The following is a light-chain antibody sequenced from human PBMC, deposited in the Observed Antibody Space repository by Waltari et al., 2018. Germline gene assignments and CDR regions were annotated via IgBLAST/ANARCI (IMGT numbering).Light chain of an antibody. CDR1: SSDVGSYNL. Sequence: QSALTQTASVSGSPGQSITISCTGTSSDVGSYNLVSWYQQHPGKVPKFMIYEGSERPSGVSNRFSGTKSGNTAILTISGLQAEDEADYYCCSYAGSNSWVFGGGTKLTVV. J-gene: IGLJ3*02. V-gene: IGLV2-23*01. CDR2: EGS. CDR3: CSYAGSNSWV.